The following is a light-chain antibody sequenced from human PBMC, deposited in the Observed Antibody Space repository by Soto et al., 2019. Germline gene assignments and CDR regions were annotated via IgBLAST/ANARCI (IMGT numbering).Light chain of an antibody. J-gene: IGLJ1*01. CDR2: DVS. CDR3: SSYTSNSIFNYV. Sequence: QSALTQPASVSGSPGQSITISCTGTSSDVGGYNYVSWYQQHPGKAPKLMIYDVSNRPSGVSNRFSGSKSGNTASLTISGLQAEDEADYYCSSYTSNSIFNYVFGTGTKLTVL. V-gene: IGLV2-14*01. CDR1: SSDVGGYNY.